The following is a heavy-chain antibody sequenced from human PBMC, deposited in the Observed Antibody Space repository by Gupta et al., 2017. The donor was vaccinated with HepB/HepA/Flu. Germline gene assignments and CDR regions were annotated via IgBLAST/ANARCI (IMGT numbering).Heavy chain of an antibody. J-gene: IGHJ5*02. CDR2: ISGNSDTT. CDR3: VNDPNWEWGA. Sequence: EVQLLESGGGLVQSGGSLRLSCVASGFIFSKDAMTWVRQAPGKGLEWVSMISGNSDTTHYADSVKGRFTISRDNSKNTVYLQMDILRAEDTARYYCVNDPNWEWGAWGQGTLVTVSS. CDR1: GFIFSKDA. V-gene: IGHV3-23*01. D-gene: IGHD7-27*01.